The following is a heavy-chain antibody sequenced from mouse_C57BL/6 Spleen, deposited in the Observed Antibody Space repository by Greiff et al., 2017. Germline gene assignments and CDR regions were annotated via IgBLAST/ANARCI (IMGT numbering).Heavy chain of an antibody. D-gene: IGHD3-3*01. V-gene: IGHV5-16*01. Sequence: EVKLMESEGGLVQPGSSMKLSCTASGFTFSDYYMAWVRQVPEKGLEWVANINYDGSSTYYLDSLKSRFIISGDNAKNILYLQMSSLKSEDTATYYCAREGGWDIYFDYWGQGTTLTVSS. CDR3: AREGGWDIYFDY. CDR1: GFTFSDYY. CDR2: INYDGSST. J-gene: IGHJ2*01.